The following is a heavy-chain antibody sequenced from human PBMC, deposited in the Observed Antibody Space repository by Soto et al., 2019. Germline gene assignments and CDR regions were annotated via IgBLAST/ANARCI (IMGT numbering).Heavy chain of an antibody. Sequence: QVQLVQSGAEVKKPGSSVKVSCKASGGTFSSYTISWVRQAPGQGLEWMGRIIPILGIANYAQKFQGRVKITADKSTSTAYMELSSLRSEDTDVYYCARDGEIVVVVAAITGAFDIWGQGTMVTVSS. V-gene: IGHV1-69*08. CDR2: IIPILGIA. D-gene: IGHD2-15*01. CDR3: ARDGEIVVVVAAITGAFDI. CDR1: GGTFSSYT. J-gene: IGHJ3*02.